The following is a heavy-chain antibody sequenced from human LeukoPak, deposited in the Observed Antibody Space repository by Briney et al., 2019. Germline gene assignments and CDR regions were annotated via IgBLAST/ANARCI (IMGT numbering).Heavy chain of an antibody. D-gene: IGHD3-3*01. Sequence: SETLSLTCTVSGGSICSYYRSWIRQPPGKGLEWIGYIYYSGSTNYNPSLKSRVTMSVDTSKNQFSLKLSSVTAADTAVYYCARVIDYNWFDPWGQGTLVTVSS. CDR1: GGSICSYY. CDR2: IYYSGST. V-gene: IGHV4-59*12. CDR3: ARVIDYNWFDP. J-gene: IGHJ5*02.